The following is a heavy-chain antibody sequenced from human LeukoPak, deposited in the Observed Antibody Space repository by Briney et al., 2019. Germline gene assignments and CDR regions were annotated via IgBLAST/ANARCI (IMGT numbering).Heavy chain of an antibody. CDR1: GFTFSSYE. CDR2: ISSSGSTI. J-gene: IGHJ6*04. D-gene: IGHD3-10*02. V-gene: IGHV3-48*03. CDR3: AELGITMIGGV. Sequence: GGSLRLSCAASGFTFSSYEMNWVRQAPGKGLEWVSYISSSGSTIYYADSVKGRFTISRDNAKNSLYLQMNSLRAVDTAVYYCAELGITMIGGVWGKGTTVTVSS.